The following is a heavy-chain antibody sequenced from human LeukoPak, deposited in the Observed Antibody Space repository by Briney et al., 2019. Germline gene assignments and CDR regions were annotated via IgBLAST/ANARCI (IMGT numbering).Heavy chain of an antibody. CDR3: AKGGVLLWFGDSAFDI. J-gene: IGHJ3*02. Sequence: GGSLRLSCAASGFTFSSYAMSWVRQAPGKGLEWVAVISYDGSKKYYADSVKGRFTISRDNSKNTLYLQLNSLRAEDTTVYYCAKGGVLLWFGDSAFDIWGQGTMVTVSS. V-gene: IGHV3-30*18. CDR2: ISYDGSKK. CDR1: GFTFSSYA. D-gene: IGHD3-10*01.